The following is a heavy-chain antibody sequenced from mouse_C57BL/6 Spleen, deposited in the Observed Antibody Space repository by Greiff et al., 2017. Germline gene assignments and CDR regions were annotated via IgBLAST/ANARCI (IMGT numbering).Heavy chain of an antibody. CDR2: ISDGGSYT. V-gene: IGHV5-4*01. CDR3: AREGSNWDSLDY. Sequence: EVKLVESGGGLVKPGGSLKLSCAASGFTFSSYAMSWVRQTPEKRLEWVATISDGGSYTYYPDNVKGRFTISRDNAKNNLYLQRSHLKSEDTAMYYCAREGSNWDSLDYWGQGTTLTVSS. CDR1: GFTFSSYA. D-gene: IGHD4-1*01. J-gene: IGHJ2*01.